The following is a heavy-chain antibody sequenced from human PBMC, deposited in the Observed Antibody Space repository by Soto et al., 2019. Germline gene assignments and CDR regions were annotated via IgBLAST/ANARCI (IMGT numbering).Heavy chain of an antibody. D-gene: IGHD6-19*01. V-gene: IGHV1-8*01. Sequence: ALVKVSCKASGYTFTSYDINWVRQATGQGLEWMGWMNPNSGNTGYAQKFQGRVTMTRNTSISTAYMELSSLRSEDTAVYYCARERSSGWYVDYWGQGTLVTVSS. J-gene: IGHJ4*02. CDR1: GYTFTSYD. CDR3: ARERSSGWYVDY. CDR2: MNPNSGNT.